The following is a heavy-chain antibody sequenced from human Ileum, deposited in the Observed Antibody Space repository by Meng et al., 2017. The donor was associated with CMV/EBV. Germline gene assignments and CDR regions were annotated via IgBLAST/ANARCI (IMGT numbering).Heavy chain of an antibody. J-gene: IGHJ4*02. CDR3: ERGRSGEPTDY. D-gene: IGHD6-19*01. CDR1: GYIFSGYY. V-gene: IGHV1-2*06. CDR2: INPKSDGI. Sequence: SCKASGYIFSGYYMYWVRQAPGQSLEYMGRINPKSDGIDYTQNFQGRVTMTMDTSSNTVYMDLSSLRSDDTAVYYCERGRSGEPTDYWGQGTLVTVSS.